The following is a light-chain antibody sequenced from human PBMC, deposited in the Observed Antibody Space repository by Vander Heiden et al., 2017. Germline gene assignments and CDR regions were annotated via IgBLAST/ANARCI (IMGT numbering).Light chain of an antibody. V-gene: IGKV1-39*01. CDR1: PTIGTS. CDR2: SAD. CDR3: QQSFNTPQT. Sequence: IHISQFPSSLSASVGDRVTITCRASPTIGTSLHWYQQRPGRAPKLLISSADILQSGVPSRFSGRGSGADFSLTISSLQPEDVATYYCQQSFNTPQTFGQGTRVEIK. J-gene: IGKJ1*01.